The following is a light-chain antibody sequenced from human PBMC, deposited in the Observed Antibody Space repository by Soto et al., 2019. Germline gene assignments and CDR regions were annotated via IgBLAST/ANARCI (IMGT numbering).Light chain of an antibody. CDR1: SSDVGGYGH. V-gene: IGLV2-8*01. CDR2: EVT. Sequence: QSALTQPPSTSGSPGQSVTIPCTGTSSDVGGYGHVSWYQQHPGKAPKLMIYEVTKRPAGVPDRFSGSKSGNTASLTVSGLQAEDEADYYCSSDAGNYNYVFGTGTKSPS. J-gene: IGLJ1*01. CDR3: SSDAGNYNYV.